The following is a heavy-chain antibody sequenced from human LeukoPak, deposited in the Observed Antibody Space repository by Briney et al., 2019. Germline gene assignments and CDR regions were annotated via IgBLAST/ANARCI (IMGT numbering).Heavy chain of an antibody. D-gene: IGHD3-22*01. CDR1: GFTFSSYD. CDR2: IGTAGDT. Sequence: GGSLRLSCAASGFTFSSYDMHWVRQATGKGLEWVSAIGTAGDTYYPGSVKGRFTISRENAKNSLYLQMNSLRAGDTAVYYSARAIYDSSGYLSPHFDYWGQGTLVTVSS. J-gene: IGHJ4*02. CDR3: ARAIYDSSGYLSPHFDY. V-gene: IGHV3-13*01.